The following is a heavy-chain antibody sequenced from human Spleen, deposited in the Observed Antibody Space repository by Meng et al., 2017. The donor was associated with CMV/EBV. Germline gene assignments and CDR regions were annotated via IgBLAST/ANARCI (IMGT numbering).Heavy chain of an antibody. D-gene: IGHD5-24*01. V-gene: IGHV4-34*01. Sequence: GSFSGDYWSWIRQPPGKGLEWIGEINHSGSTNYNPSLKSRVTISVDTSKNQFSLKLSSVTAADTAVYYCARGRGRMATIGRYWYFELWGRGTLVTVSS. CDR3: ARGRGRMATIGRYWYFEL. CDR1: GSFSGDY. J-gene: IGHJ2*01. CDR2: INHSGST.